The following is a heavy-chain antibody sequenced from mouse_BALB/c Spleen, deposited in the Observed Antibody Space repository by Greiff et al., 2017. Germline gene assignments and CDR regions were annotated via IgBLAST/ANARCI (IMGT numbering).Heavy chain of an antibody. Sequence: VQLQQSGAELARPGASVKLSCKASGYTFTSYWMQWVKQRPGQGLEWIGAIYPGDGDTRYTQKFKGKATLTADKSSSTAYMQLSSLASEDSAVDYCARSRYDGGHAMDYWGQGTSVTVSS. CDR2: IYPGDGDT. D-gene: IGHD2-14*01. CDR1: GYTFTSYW. V-gene: IGHV1-87*01. J-gene: IGHJ4*01. CDR3: ARSRYDGGHAMDY.